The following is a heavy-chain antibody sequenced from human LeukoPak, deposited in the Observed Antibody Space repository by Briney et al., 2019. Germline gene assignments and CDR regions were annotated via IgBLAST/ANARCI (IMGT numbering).Heavy chain of an antibody. V-gene: IGHV1-2*02. D-gene: IGHD4-17*01. Sequence: VASVKVSCKASGYTFTGYYMHWVRQAPGQGLEWMGWINPNSGGTNYAQKFQGRVTMTRDTSISTAYMELSRLRSDDTAVYYCARVGADYGDYEGYWGQGTLVTVSS. J-gene: IGHJ4*02. CDR3: ARVGADYGDYEGY. CDR2: INPNSGGT. CDR1: GYTFTGYY.